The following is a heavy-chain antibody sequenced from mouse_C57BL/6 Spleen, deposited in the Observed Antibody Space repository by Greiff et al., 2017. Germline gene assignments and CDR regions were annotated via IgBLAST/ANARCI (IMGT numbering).Heavy chain of an antibody. V-gene: IGHV1-26*01. CDR2: INPNNGGT. J-gene: IGHJ2*01. CDR1: GYTFTDYY. Sequence: EVQLQQSGPELVKPGASVKISCKASGYTFTDYYMNWVKQSHGKSLEWIGDINPNNGGTSYNQKFKGKATLTVDKSSSTAYMELRSLTSEDSAVYYCARMNYGHFDYWGQGTTLTVSS. CDR3: ARMNYGHFDY. D-gene: IGHD1-1*01.